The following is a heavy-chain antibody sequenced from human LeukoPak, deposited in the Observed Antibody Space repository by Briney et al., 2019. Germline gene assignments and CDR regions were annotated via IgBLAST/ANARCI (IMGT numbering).Heavy chain of an antibody. D-gene: IGHD1-14*01. CDR2: IHYSGST. CDR1: GGSISSSSYY. J-gene: IGHJ4*02. CDR3: ARLDTMIPEPIFDY. V-gene: IGHV4-39*01. Sequence: PSETLSLTCTVSGGSISSSSYYWGWIRQPPGKGLEWIGSIHYSGSTYYNPSLKSRVTISVDTSKNQFSLKLSSVTAADTAVYYCARLDTMIPEPIFDYWGQGTLVTVSS.